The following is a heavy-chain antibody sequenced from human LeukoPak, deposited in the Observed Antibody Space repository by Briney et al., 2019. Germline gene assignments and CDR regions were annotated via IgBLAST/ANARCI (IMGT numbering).Heavy chain of an antibody. D-gene: IGHD6-13*01. J-gene: IGHJ5*02. CDR3: ARHAVAGTRFNWFDP. Sequence: SETLSLTCTVSGGSISSYYWSWIRQPPGKELEWIGYIYYSGSTNYNPSLKSRVTMSVDTSKNQFSLKLSSVTAADTAVYYCARHAVAGTRFNWFDPWGQGTPVTVSS. V-gene: IGHV4-59*08. CDR1: GGSISSYY. CDR2: IYYSGST.